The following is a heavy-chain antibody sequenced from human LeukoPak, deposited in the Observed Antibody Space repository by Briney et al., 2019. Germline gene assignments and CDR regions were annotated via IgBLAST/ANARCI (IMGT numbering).Heavy chain of an antibody. CDR2: IYYSVST. D-gene: IGHD2-2*01. CDR1: GASIISHF. CDR3: AKDHLSSAAPGYFMDV. Sequence: SETLSLTCTVSGASIISHFWSWIRQPLGKGLEWIGYIYYSVSTNYNPSLKGRVTISVDMSKNQFSLRLGSVTAADTAIYYCAKDHLSSAAPGYFMDVWGKGTTVTVSS. J-gene: IGHJ6*03. V-gene: IGHV4-59*11.